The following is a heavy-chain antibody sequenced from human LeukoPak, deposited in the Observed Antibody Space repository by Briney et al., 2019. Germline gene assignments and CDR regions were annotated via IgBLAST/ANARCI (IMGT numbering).Heavy chain of an antibody. D-gene: IGHD2-15*01. V-gene: IGHV4-38-2*02. CDR3: ARVSGYCSGGACYSRRHFDH. J-gene: IGHJ4*02. Sequence: SETLSLTCTVSGYSISSGYYWGWIRQPPGKGMEWIASIYHSGSTNYNPSLKSRVTISLDTSKNQFSLKLSSVTAADTAVYYCARVSGYCSGGACYSRRHFDHWGQGTLVTVSS. CDR1: GYSISSGYY. CDR2: IYHSGST.